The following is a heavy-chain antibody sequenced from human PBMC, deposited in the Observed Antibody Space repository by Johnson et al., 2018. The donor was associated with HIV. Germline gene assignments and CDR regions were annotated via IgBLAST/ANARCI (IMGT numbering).Heavy chain of an antibody. CDR3: ARGRGGDPIAFDI. Sequence: VQLVESGGGLVQPGGSLELSCAASGFTFSGSAMHWVRQASGKGLEWVGRIRGRANTYATAYAASLKGSFTISRDNSKNTLYLQMHSLRDEDTALYFCARGRGGDPIAFDIWGQGTMVTVSS. J-gene: IGHJ3*02. V-gene: IGHV3-73*02. CDR1: GFTFSGSA. D-gene: IGHD3-16*01. CDR2: IRGRANTYAT.